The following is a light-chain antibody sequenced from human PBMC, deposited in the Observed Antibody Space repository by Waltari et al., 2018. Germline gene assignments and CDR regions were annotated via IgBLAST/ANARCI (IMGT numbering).Light chain of an antibody. Sequence: QSALTQPASVSGSPGQSLTISCTGSSSDVGRYNYVSWYHQHPGKAPKLMIYDVSNRPSGVSNRFSGSKSGNTASLTISGLQAEDEADYYCSSYTSSSTVVFGGGTKLTVL. CDR3: SSYTSSSTVV. CDR1: SSDVGRYNY. V-gene: IGLV2-14*03. CDR2: DVS. J-gene: IGLJ3*02.